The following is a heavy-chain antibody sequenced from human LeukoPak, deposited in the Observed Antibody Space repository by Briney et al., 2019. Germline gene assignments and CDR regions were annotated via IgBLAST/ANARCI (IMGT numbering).Heavy chain of an antibody. CDR3: AKDAVIYYYMDV. Sequence: GGSLRLSCAASGFTFSSYGMHWVRQAPGKGLEWVSAISGSGGSTYYADSVKGRFTISRDNSKNTLYLQMNSLRAEDTAVYYCAKDAVIYYYMDVWGKGTTVTVSS. CDR2: ISGSGGST. V-gene: IGHV3-23*01. J-gene: IGHJ6*03. D-gene: IGHD3-22*01. CDR1: GFTFSSYG.